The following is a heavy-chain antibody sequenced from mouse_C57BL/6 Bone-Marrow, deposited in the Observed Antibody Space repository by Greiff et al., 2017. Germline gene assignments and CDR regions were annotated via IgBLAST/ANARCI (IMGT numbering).Heavy chain of an antibody. CDR1: GYAFSSSW. D-gene: IGHD4-1*01. Sequence: QVQLKESGPELVKPGASVKISCKASGYAFSSSWMNWVKQRPGKGLEWIGRIYPGDGDTNYNGKFKGKATLTADKSSSTAYMQLSSLTSEDSAVYFCARKNYDWDGFAYWGQGTLVTVSA. CDR3: ARKNYDWDGFAY. J-gene: IGHJ3*01. V-gene: IGHV1-82*01. CDR2: IYPGDGDT.